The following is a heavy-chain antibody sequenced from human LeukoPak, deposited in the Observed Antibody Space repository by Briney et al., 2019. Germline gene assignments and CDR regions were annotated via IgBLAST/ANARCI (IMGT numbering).Heavy chain of an antibody. J-gene: IGHJ3*02. CDR1: GYTFTSYY. CDR2: INPSGGST. V-gene: IGHV1-46*01. Sequence: ASVKASCKASGYTFTSYYMHWVRQAPGQGLEWMGIINPSGGSTSYAQKFQGRVTMTRDTSTSTVYMELSSLRSEDTAVYYCARVGLPRQDAFDIWGQGTMVTVSS. CDR3: ARVGLPRQDAFDI.